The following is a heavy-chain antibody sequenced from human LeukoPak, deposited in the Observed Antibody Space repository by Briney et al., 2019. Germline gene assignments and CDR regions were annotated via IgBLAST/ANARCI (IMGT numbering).Heavy chain of an antibody. V-gene: IGHV1-8*01. J-gene: IGHJ5*02. D-gene: IGHD3-3*01. Sequence: ASVKVSCKASGYTFTSYDIDWVRQATGQGLEWMVWMKPNSGNTGYAQKFQGRVTMTRNTSISTAYMELSSLRSEDTAVYYCARGPARVRRFLEWLLSSWFDPWGQGTLVTVSS. CDR3: ARGPARVRRFLEWLLSSWFDP. CDR1: GYTFTSYD. CDR2: MKPNSGNT.